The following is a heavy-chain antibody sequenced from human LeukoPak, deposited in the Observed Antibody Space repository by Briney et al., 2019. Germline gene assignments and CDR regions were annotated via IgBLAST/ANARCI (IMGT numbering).Heavy chain of an antibody. D-gene: IGHD2-2*01. CDR1: GFTFDDYA. J-gene: IGHJ5*02. V-gene: IGHV3-9*03. CDR2: ISWNSGSI. CDR3: AKDSCSSTSCYGGNWFDP. Sequence: GRSLRLSCAASGFTFDDYAMHWVRQAPGKGLEWVSGISWNSGSIGYADSVKGRFTISRDNAKNSLYLQMNSLRAEDVALYYCAKDSCSSTSCYGGNWFDPWGQGTLVTVSS.